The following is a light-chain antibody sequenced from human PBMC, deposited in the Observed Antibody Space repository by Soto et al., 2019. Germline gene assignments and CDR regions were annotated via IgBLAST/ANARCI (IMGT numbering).Light chain of an antibody. CDR1: SSDVGGYNY. V-gene: IGLV2-14*01. CDR2: DVS. Sequence: QSALTQPASVSGSPGQSITISCTGTSSDVGGYNYVSWYQQHPGKAPKLMIYDVSNRPSGVSNRFSGSKSGNTASLTISGLQAEDEADYYCTSKTSSSTDVFGTGTKVTVL. J-gene: IGLJ1*01. CDR3: TSKTSSSTDV.